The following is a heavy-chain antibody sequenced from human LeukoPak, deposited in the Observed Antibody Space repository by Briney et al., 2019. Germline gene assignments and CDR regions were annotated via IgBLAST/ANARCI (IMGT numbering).Heavy chain of an antibody. CDR2: ISGGGHST. Sequence: GGSLRLSCAASGFTFTNYATTWVRQAPGKGLEWVSCISGGGHSTYYADSVKGRFTISRDNSKNTLFLQMKSLRAEDTAVYYCAKDGDAYSSGWYDYWGQGTLVTVSS. CDR3: AKDGDAYSSGWYDY. D-gene: IGHD6-19*01. J-gene: IGHJ4*02. CDR1: GFTFTNYA. V-gene: IGHV3-23*01.